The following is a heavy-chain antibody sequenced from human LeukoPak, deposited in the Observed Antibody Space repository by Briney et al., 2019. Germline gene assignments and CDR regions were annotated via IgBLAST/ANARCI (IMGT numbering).Heavy chain of an antibody. J-gene: IGHJ4*02. D-gene: IGHD3/OR15-3a*01. V-gene: IGHV3-30-3*01. CDR3: ARDYVAGLGGFDY. Sequence: GGSLRLSCAASGFTFSSYAMHWVRQAPGKGLEWVAVISYDGSNKYYADSVKGRFTISRDNSQNTLYLQMNSLRAEDTAVYYCARDYVAGLGGFDYWGQGTLVTVSS. CDR1: GFTFSSYA. CDR2: ISYDGSNK.